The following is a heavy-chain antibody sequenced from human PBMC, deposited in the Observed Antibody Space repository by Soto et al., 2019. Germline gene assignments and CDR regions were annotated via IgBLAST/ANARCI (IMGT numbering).Heavy chain of an antibody. CDR1: GFTFTNAW. Sequence: PGGSLRLSCAASGFTFTNAWMNWVRQAPGKGLEWVGRIKSKIAFGTTDYAAPVTGRFTISRDDSKNTLYLQMNSLKTEDAAVYYCTTDCSSTNCLGDGIFDPWGQGTLVTAPQ. V-gene: IGHV3-15*07. J-gene: IGHJ5*02. CDR2: IKSKIAFGTT. CDR3: TTDCSSTNCLGDGIFDP. D-gene: IGHD2-2*01.